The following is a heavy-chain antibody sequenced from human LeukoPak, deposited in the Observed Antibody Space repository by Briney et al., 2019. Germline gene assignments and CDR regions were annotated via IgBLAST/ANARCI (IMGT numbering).Heavy chain of an antibody. CDR2: INHSGST. J-gene: IGHJ4*02. D-gene: IGHD3-22*01. CDR3: ARLGPLNYYDSSGYYYEGYFDY. CDR1: GFTVSSNY. Sequence: PGGSLRLSCAASGFTVSSNYMSWVRQPPGKGLEWIGEINHSGSTNYNPSLKSRVAISVDTSKNQFSLKLSSVTAADTAVYYCARLGPLNYYDSSGYYYEGYFDYWGQGTLVTVSS. V-gene: IGHV4-34*01.